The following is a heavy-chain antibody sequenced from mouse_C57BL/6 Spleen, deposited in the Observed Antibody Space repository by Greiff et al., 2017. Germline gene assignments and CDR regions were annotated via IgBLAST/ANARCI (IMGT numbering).Heavy chain of an antibody. CDR2: IHPNSGST. Sequence: QVQLQQPGAELVKPGASVKLSCKASGYTFTSYWMHWVKQRPGQGLEWIGMIHPNSGSTNYNEKFKSKATLTVDKSSSTAYMQLSSLTSEDSAVYYCAREVDYYYAMDDWGQGTSVTVSS. J-gene: IGHJ4*01. CDR1: GYTFTSYW. V-gene: IGHV1-64*01. D-gene: IGHD2-13*01. CDR3: AREVDYYYAMDD.